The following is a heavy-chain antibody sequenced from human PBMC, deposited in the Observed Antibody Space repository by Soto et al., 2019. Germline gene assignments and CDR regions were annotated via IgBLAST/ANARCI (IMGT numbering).Heavy chain of an antibody. V-gene: IGHV3-30*18. D-gene: IGHD3-10*01. CDR3: AKGWAVRGPLEY. Sequence: QVQLVESGGGVVQPGRSLRLSCAASGFTFSSYGMHWVRQAPGKGLEWVAVISYDGSNKYYADSVKGRFTISRDNSKNTLYLQMNSLRAEDTAVYYCAKGWAVRGPLEYWGQGTLVTVSS. J-gene: IGHJ4*02. CDR2: ISYDGSNK. CDR1: GFTFSSYG.